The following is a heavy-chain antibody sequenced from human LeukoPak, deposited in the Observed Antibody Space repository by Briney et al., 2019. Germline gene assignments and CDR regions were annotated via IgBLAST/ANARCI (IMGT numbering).Heavy chain of an antibody. CDR3: ARVPSYCSSTSCYTHAFDI. D-gene: IGHD2-2*02. V-gene: IGHV4-39*07. CDR2: IYYSGST. CDR1: GGSISSSSYY. Sequence: PSETLSLTCTVSGGSISSSSYYWGWIRQPPGKGLEWIGSIYYSGSTYYNPSLKSRVTISVDTSKNQFSLKLSSVTAADTAVYYCARVPSYCSSTSCYTHAFDIWGQGTMVTVSS. J-gene: IGHJ3*02.